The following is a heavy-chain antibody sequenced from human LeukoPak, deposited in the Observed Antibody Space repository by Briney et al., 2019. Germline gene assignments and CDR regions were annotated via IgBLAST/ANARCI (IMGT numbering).Heavy chain of an antibody. Sequence: GSLRLSCAASGFTFTEYWMHWVRQTPGLGLVWVSRVNLDGTDTDYVDSVKGRFTISRDNTKNTVYLQMNSLRADDTAMYYCVRANTGWYFDLWGRGTLVTASS. D-gene: IGHD1-14*01. J-gene: IGHJ2*01. V-gene: IGHV3-74*01. CDR2: VNLDGTDT. CDR3: VRANTGWYFDL. CDR1: GFTFTEYW.